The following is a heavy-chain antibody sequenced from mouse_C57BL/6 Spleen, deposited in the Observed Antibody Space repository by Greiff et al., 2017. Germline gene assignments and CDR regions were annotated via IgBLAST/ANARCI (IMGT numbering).Heavy chain of an antibody. J-gene: IGHJ4*01. CDR2: IYPGDGDT. V-gene: IGHV1-80*01. CDR1: GYAFSSYW. D-gene: IGHD1-1*01. Sequence: VQLQQSGAELVKPGASVKISCKASGYAFSSYWMNWVKQRPGKGLAWIGQIYPGDGDTNYNGKFKGKATLTADKSSSTAYMQLSSLTSEDSAVYFCARRGTTVVAYYAMDYWGQGTSVTVSS. CDR3: ARRGTTVVAYYAMDY.